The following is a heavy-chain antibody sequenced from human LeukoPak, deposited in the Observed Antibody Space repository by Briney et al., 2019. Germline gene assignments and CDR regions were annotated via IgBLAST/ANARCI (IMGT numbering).Heavy chain of an antibody. CDR2: IKTDGSTA. CDR1: GFTFSRDW. J-gene: IGHJ4*02. CDR3: ATEEMATIGFGRGLPGY. V-gene: IGHV3-74*01. Sequence: PGGSLRLSCAASGFTFSRDWMHWVRQAPGKGLVWVSRIKTDGSTATYADSLKGRFTISRDNSKNTLYLQMNSLRAEDTAVYYCATEEMATIGFGRGLPGYWGQGTLVTVSS. D-gene: IGHD5-24*01.